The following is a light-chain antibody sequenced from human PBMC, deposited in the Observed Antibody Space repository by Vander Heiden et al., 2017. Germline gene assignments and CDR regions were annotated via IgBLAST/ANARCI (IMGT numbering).Light chain of an antibody. CDR3: LQALQTWT. J-gene: IGKJ1*01. CDR1: QSLLHSNGYNY. CDR2: LGS. V-gene: IGKV2-28*01. Sequence: DIVITQSPLSLTVTPGESASISCRSSQSLLHSNGYNYVDWYLQKPGQSPQLLIYLGSNRASGVPDRFSGGGSGTDFTLKISRVEAEDVGIYYCLQALQTWTFGQGTKVEIK.